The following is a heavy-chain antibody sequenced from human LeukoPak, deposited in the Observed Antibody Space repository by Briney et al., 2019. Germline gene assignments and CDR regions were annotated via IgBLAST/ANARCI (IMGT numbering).Heavy chain of an antibody. Sequence: GSLRLSCAASGFTFSSYAMSWVRQPPGKGLEWIGEIYHSGSTNYNPSLKSRVTISVDKSKNQFSLKLSSVTAADTAVYYCARAEWELRPFDYWGQGTLVTVSS. CDR1: GFTFSSYAM. J-gene: IGHJ4*02. V-gene: IGHV4-4*02. D-gene: IGHD1-26*01. CDR3: ARAEWELRPFDY. CDR2: IYHSGST.